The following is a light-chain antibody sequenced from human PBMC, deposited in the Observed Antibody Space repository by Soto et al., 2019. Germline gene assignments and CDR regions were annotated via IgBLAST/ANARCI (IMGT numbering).Light chain of an antibody. CDR2: AAS. Sequence: DIQMTQSPSSLSASVGDRVTITCRASQSISSYLNWYQQKPGKAPRVLIYAASSLQSGDPSRYSGSGSGTDFTLTISSLQPEDFATYYCQQSYSSPRTFGQGTKVDIK. CDR1: QSISSY. J-gene: IGKJ1*01. CDR3: QQSYSSPRT. V-gene: IGKV1-39*01.